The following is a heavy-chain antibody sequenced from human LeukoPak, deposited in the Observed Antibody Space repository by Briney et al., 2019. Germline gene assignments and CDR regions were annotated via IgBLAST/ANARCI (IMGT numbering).Heavy chain of an antibody. Sequence: GGSLRLSCAASGFTFSSYAMHWVRQAPGKGLEWVAVISYDGSNKYYADSVKGRFTISRDNSKNTLYLQMNSLRAEDTAVYYCARDPVPAAMFHCFDPWGQGTLVTVSS. J-gene: IGHJ5*02. CDR2: ISYDGSNK. CDR3: ARDPVPAAMFHCFDP. CDR1: GFTFSSYA. V-gene: IGHV3-30-3*01. D-gene: IGHD2-2*01.